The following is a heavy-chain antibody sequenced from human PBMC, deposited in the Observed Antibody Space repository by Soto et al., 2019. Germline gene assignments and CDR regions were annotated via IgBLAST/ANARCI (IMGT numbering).Heavy chain of an antibody. V-gene: IGHV3-23*01. J-gene: IGHJ6*03. CDR3: AKDDQWLDYYYYYYMDV. D-gene: IGHD6-19*01. CDR1: GFTFSSYA. Sequence: GGSLRLSCAASGFTFSSYAMSWVRQAPGKGLEWVSAISGSGGSTYYADSVKGRFTISRDNSKNTLYLQMNSLRAEDTAVYYCAKDDQWLDYYYYYYMDVCAKGTSVTGSS. CDR2: ISGSGGST.